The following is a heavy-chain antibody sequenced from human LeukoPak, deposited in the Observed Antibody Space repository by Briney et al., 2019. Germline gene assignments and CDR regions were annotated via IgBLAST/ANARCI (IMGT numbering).Heavy chain of an antibody. CDR3: TKTGGWYRWFDP. CDR1: GFTFSSYA. V-gene: IGHV3-23*01. J-gene: IGHJ5*02. CDR2: ISGSGGST. D-gene: IGHD6-19*01. Sequence: GGSLRLSCAASGFTFSSYAMSWVRQAPGKGLEWVSAISGSGGSTYYADSVKGRFTISRDNSKNTLYLQMNSLRAEDTAVYYCTKTGGWYRWFDPWGQGTLVTVSS.